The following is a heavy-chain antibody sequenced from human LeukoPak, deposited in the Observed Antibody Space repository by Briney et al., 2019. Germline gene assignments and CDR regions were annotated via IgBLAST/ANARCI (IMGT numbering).Heavy chain of an antibody. Sequence: PSETLSLTCAVSGGSITSGNWWSWVRQSPGKGLQWIGEVYRSVSTNFNPSLKSRVTISVDTSKNQFSLKLSSVTSADTAVYYCAHNGWYSIDNWGQGALVTVSS. J-gene: IGHJ4*02. V-gene: IGHV4-4*02. CDR2: VYRSVST. D-gene: IGHD6-19*01. CDR1: GGSITSGNW. CDR3: AHNGWYSIDN.